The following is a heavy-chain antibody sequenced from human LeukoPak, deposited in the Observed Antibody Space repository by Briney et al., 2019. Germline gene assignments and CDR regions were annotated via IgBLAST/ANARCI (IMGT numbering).Heavy chain of an antibody. CDR3: ARTGSSWPLYYYYYMDV. V-gene: IGHV4-59*11. Sequence: SETLSLTCTVSGGSISSHYWSWIRQPPGKGLEWIGYVSDSGSTNYNPSLKSRVTVSVDTSKDQFSLKLTSVTAADTAVYYCARTGSSWPLYYYYYMDVWGKETTVTVSS. CDR1: GGSISSHY. D-gene: IGHD6-13*01. J-gene: IGHJ6*03. CDR2: VSDSGST.